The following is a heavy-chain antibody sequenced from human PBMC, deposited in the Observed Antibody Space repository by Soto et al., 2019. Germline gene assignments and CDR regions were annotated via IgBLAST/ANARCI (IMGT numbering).Heavy chain of an antibody. CDR1: GFTFSSYS. CDR2: IFSSDSSA. Sequence: ESLKISCKASGFTFSSYSLGWVRHMPGKGLQWMGNIFSSDSSAKYSPSFVGQVTISVDRSINTAYLQWSSLKASDTAIYYCGTWRGSSWFDYWGPGTLVTVSS. D-gene: IGHD2-2*01. J-gene: IGHJ4*02. V-gene: IGHV5-51*01. CDR3: GTWRGSSWFDY.